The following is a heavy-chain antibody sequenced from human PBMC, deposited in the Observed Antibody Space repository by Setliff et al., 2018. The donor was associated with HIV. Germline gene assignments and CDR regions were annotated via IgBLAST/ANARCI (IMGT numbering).Heavy chain of an antibody. D-gene: IGHD3-22*01. CDR1: GFPFNVYH. CDR2: ISSRSDTI. V-gene: IGHV3-48*01. Sequence: VGSLRLSCAASGFPFNVYHLHWVRQAPGKGLEWISYISSRSDTIYQADSVKGRFTVSRDNDKNLLILQMSSLRADDTAVYYCARDDNYYDKAFDVWGQGTMVTVSS. CDR3: ARDDNYYDKAFDV. J-gene: IGHJ3*01.